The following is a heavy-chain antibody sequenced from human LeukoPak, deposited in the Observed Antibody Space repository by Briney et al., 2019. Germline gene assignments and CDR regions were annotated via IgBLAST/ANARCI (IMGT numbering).Heavy chain of an antibody. V-gene: IGHV4-34*01. CDR1: GGSFTDYF. J-gene: IGHJ6*02. Sequence: PSETLSLTCTVFGGSFTDYFWTWIRHSPGKGLEWIGEINDYTGDSKYNPSLNSRVSISLEKSKNQFSLELRSVAAADTAVYYCARGRIAKIVVVHSFHYGMDVWGQGTTVTVSS. CDR2: INDYTGDS. D-gene: IGHD3-22*01. CDR3: ARGRIAKIVVVHSFHYGMDV.